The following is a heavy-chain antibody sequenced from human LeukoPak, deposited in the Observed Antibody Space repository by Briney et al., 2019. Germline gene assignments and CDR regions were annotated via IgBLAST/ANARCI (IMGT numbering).Heavy chain of an antibody. CDR3: ARKGIAAAGDY. D-gene: IGHD6-13*01. J-gene: IGHJ4*02. V-gene: IGHV4-34*01. CDR1: GGSFSGYY. Sequence: PSETLSLTCAVYGGSFSGYYWSWIRQPPGKGLEWIGEINHSGCTNYNPSLKSRVTISVDTSKNQFSQKLSSVTAADTAVYYCARKGIAAAGDYWGQGTLVTVSS. CDR2: INHSGCT.